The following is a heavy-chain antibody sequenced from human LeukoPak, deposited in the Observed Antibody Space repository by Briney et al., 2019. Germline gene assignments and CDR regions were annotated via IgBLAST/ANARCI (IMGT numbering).Heavy chain of an antibody. V-gene: IGHV4-4*07. Sequence: PSETLSLTYTVSGGSISSYYWSWIRQPAGKGLEWIGRIYASGSTYYNPSLKSRVTISVDTSKNQFSLKLSSVTAADTAVYYCARGGELRYFDWLLYGGYWGQGTLVTVSS. D-gene: IGHD3-9*01. CDR1: GGSISSYY. CDR2: IYASGST. CDR3: ARGGELRYFDWLLYGGY. J-gene: IGHJ4*02.